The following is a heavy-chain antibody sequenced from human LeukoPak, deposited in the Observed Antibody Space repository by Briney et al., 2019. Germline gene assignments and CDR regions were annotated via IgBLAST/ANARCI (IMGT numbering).Heavy chain of an antibody. J-gene: IGHJ4*02. CDR2: IYDSGSS. CDR3: ARVFEDGYNSFDY. CDR1: GYSISNSYY. Sequence: PSETLSLTCSVSGYSISNSYYWGWIRQPPGKGLEWIGSIYDSGSSYYNPSLKSRVTISVDTSKNQLSLKVSSVTAADTAVYYCARVFEDGYNSFDYWGQGTLVTVSS. V-gene: IGHV4-38-2*02. D-gene: IGHD5-24*01.